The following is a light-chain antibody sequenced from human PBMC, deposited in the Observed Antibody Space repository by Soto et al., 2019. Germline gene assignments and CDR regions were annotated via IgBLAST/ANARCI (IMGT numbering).Light chain of an antibody. V-gene: IGLV2-14*01. J-gene: IGLJ1*01. CDR1: SSDVGGYNY. CDR3: SSYTSSSTLYV. Sequence: QSVLTQPASVSGSPGQSITISCTGTSSDVGGYNYVSWYQQYPGKAPKLMIYDVSNRPSGISNRFSGSKSGNTASLTISGLQAEDEADYYCSSYTSSSTLYVVGTGTKLTVL. CDR2: DVS.